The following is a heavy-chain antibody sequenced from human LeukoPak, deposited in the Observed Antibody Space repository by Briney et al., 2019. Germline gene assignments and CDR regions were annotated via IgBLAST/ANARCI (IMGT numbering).Heavy chain of an antibody. CDR1: GFTFSSYW. CDR2: IKQDGSEK. V-gene: IGHV3-7*01. CDR3: ARVVWFGEPPSLGWFDP. Sequence: GGSLRLSCAASGFTFSSYWMSWVRQAPGKGLEWVANIKQDGSEKYYVDSVKGRFTISRDNAKYSLYLQMNSLRAEDTAVYYCARVVWFGEPPSLGWFDPWGQGTLVTVSS. D-gene: IGHD3-10*01. J-gene: IGHJ5*02.